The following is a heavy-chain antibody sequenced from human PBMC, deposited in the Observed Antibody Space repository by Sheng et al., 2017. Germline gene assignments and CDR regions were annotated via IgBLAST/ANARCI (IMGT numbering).Heavy chain of an antibody. CDR2: ISGSGGST. Sequence: EVQLLESGGGLVQPGGSLRLSCAASGFTFSSYAMSWVRQAPGKGLEWVSAISGSGGSTYYADSVKGRFTISRDNSKNTLYLQMNSLRAEDTAVYYCAKDPLAMVREAVGWFDPWGQGTLVTVSS. CDR3: AKDPLAMVREAVGWFDP. J-gene: IGHJ5*02. V-gene: IGHV3-23*01. D-gene: IGHD3-10*01. CDR1: GFTFSSYA.